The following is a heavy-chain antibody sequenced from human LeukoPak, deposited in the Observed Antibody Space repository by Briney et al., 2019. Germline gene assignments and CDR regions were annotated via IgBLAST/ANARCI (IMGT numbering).Heavy chain of an antibody. V-gene: IGHV3-30*02. J-gene: IGHJ4*02. CDR3: AKAEGYSYGDFDY. Sequence: GGSLRLSCAASGFTFSSYGMHWVRQAPGKGLEWVAFIWYDGSNKYYADSEKGRFTISRDNSKNTLYLQMNSLRAEDTAVYYCAKAEGYSYGDFDYWGQGTLVTVSS. CDR2: IWYDGSNK. D-gene: IGHD5-18*01. CDR1: GFTFSSYG.